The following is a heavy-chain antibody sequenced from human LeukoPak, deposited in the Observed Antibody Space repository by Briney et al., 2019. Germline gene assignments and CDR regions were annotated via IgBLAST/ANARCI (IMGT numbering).Heavy chain of an antibody. J-gene: IGHJ4*02. V-gene: IGHV3-74*01. CDR3: ATPRGSGSYLAVDY. D-gene: IGHD1-26*01. CDR1: GFTLSSYW. CDR2: INSDGSST. Sequence: GGSLRLSCAASGFTLSSYWMHWVRQAPGKGLVWVSRINSDGSSTSYADSVKGRFTISRDNAKNTLYLQMNSLRAEDTAVYYGATPRGSGSYLAVDYWGQGTLVTVSS.